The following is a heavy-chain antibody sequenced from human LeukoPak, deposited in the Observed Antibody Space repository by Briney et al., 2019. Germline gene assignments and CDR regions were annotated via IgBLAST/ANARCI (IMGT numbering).Heavy chain of an antibody. CDR3: ARRPQYYYDSSGYYPFDY. V-gene: IGHV4-34*01. D-gene: IGHD3-22*01. CDR2: INHSGST. Sequence: PSETLSLTCAVYGGSSSGYYWSWIRQPPGKGLEWIGEINHSGSTDYNPSLKSRVTISVDTSKNQFSLKLSSVTAADTAVYYCARRPQYYYDSSGYYPFDYWGQGTLVTVSS. J-gene: IGHJ4*02. CDR1: GGSSSGYY.